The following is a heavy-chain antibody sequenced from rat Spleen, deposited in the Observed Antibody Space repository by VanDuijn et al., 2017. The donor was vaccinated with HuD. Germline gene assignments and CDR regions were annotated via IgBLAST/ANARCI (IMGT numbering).Heavy chain of an antibody. J-gene: IGHJ2*01. CDR1: GFTFSNYD. CDR2: ISTGGGNT. CDR3: ARPSYYGYNYFDY. Sequence: EVQLVESGGDLVQPGRSMQLSCAASGFTFSNYDMAWVRQAPTKGLEWIASISTGGGNTYYRDSVKGRFTISRDNAKNTQYLQMDSLRSEDTATYYCARPSYYGYNYFDYWGQGVMVTVSS. V-gene: IGHV5S13*01. D-gene: IGHD1-7*01.